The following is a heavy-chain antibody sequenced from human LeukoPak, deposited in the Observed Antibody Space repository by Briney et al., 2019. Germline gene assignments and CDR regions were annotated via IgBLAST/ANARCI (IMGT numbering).Heavy chain of an antibody. D-gene: IGHD2-15*01. CDR2: IYYSGNT. Sequence: SETLSLTCSVSGGSISSYYWSWIRQPPGKGLEWIGYIYYSGNTNYNPSLKSRVTISVDTSKNQFSLNLSSVTAADTAVYYCARARVVVVTATQWFDPWGQGTLVTVSS. J-gene: IGHJ5*02. V-gene: IGHV4-59*01. CDR1: GGSISSYY. CDR3: ARARVVVVTATQWFDP.